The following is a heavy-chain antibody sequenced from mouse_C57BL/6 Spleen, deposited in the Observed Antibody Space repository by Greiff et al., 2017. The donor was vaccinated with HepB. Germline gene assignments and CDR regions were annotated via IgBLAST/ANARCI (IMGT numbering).Heavy chain of an antibody. CDR2: IYPGSGST. V-gene: IGHV1-55*01. J-gene: IGHJ3*01. D-gene: IGHD2-1*01. CDR3: ARGIYYGPYGAY. Sequence: VQLQQPGAELVKPGASVEMSCKASGYTFTSYWITWVKQRPGQGLEWIGDIYPGSGSTNYNEKFKSKATLTVDTSSSTAYMQLSSLTSEDSAVYYCARGIYYGPYGAYWGQGTLVTVSA. CDR1: GYTFTSYW.